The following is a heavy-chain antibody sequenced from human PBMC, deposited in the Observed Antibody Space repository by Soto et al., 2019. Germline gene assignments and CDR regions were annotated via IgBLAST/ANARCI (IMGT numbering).Heavy chain of an antibody. Sequence: PVGSLRLSCAASGFTFRSYAMHWVRQAPGKGLEWVAVISYDGVTIYHADSVKGRFTISRDNSKDTLYLQMDSLRAADTAVYYCARGLSTNCYYYHYGMDVRGQGSTVIVSS. V-gene: IGHV3-30*03. J-gene: IGHJ6*02. CDR2: ISYDGVTI. D-gene: IGHD1-1*01. CDR1: GFTFRSYA. CDR3: ARGLSTNCYYYHYGMDV.